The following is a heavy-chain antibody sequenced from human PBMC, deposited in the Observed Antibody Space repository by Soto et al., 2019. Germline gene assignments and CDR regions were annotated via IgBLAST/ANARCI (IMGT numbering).Heavy chain of an antibody. CDR3: ARVKGEQQLEYYYYYMGV. CDR2: MNPNSGNT. V-gene: IGHV1-8*01. J-gene: IGHJ6*03. D-gene: IGHD6-13*01. Sequence: GASVKVSCKASGYTFTSYDINWVRQATGQGLEWMGWMNPNSGNTGYAQKFQGRVTMTRNTSISTAYMELSSLRSEDTAVYYCARVKGEQQLEYYYYYMGVWGKGTTVTVSS. CDR1: GYTFTSYD.